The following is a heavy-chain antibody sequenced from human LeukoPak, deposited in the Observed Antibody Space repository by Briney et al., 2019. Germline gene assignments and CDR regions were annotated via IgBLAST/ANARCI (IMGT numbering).Heavy chain of an antibody. D-gene: IGHD2-2*01. V-gene: IGHV1-3*01. CDR3: ARSPYLRDAFDI. J-gene: IGHJ3*02. Sequence: KFQGRVTITRDTSASTAYMELSSLRSEDTAVYYCARSPYLRDAFDIRGQGTMVTVSS.